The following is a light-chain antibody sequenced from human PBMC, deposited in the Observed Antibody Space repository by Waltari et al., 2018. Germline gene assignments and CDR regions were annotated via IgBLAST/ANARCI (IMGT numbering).Light chain of an antibody. CDR2: AAS. V-gene: IGKV3-11*01. CDR1: QSVSSN. Sequence: ELVLPQSPAPLSLSPGASATSSCRASQSVSSNLAWYQHKPGQTPRLLIYAASNRATGIPARFSGSGSGTDFTLTISSLEPEDFAVYYCQQRSTWPEVTFGPGTKVDIK. J-gene: IGKJ3*01. CDR3: QQRSTWPEVT.